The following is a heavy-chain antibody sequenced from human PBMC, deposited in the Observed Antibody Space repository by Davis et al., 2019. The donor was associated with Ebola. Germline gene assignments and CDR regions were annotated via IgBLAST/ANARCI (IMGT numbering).Heavy chain of an antibody. CDR3: ARDREGDYYYYYGMDV. V-gene: IGHV3-48*02. J-gene: IGHJ6*02. Sequence: PGGSLRLSCAASGFTFSSYSMNWVRQAPGKGLEWVSYISSSSSTIYYADSVKGRFTISRDNAKNSLYLQMNSLRDEDTAVYYCARDREGDYYYYYGMDVWGQGTTVTVSS. D-gene: IGHD1-26*01. CDR2: ISSSSSTI. CDR1: GFTFSSYS.